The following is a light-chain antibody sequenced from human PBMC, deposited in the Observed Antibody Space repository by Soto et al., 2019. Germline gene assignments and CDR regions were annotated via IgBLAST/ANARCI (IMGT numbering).Light chain of an antibody. CDR2: DVS. CDR3: ISFTTRATYV. V-gene: IGLV2-14*01. J-gene: IGLJ1*01. CDR1: SSDVGNYDY. Sequence: QSALTQPASVSGSPGQSITISCTGTSSDVGNYDYVSWYRQHPGKVPKLMIYDVSNRPSGVSNRFSGSKSGNTASLTISGLQAEDEADYYCISFTTRATYVFGTGTKLTVL.